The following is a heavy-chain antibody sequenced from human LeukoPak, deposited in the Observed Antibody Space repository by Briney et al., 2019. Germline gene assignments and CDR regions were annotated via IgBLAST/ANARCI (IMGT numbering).Heavy chain of an antibody. CDR2: IYYSGST. J-gene: IGHJ3*02. V-gene: IGHV4-59*08. D-gene: IGHD6-6*01. CDR3: ASTIAARPDSAFDI. Sequence: SETLSLTCTVSGGSISSYYWSWIRQPPGKGLEWIGYIYYSGSTYYNPSLKSRVTISVDTSKNQFSLKLSSVTAADTAVYYCASTIAARPDSAFDIWGQGTMATVSS. CDR1: GGSISSYY.